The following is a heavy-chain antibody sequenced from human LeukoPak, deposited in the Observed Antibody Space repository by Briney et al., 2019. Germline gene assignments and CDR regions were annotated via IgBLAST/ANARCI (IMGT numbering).Heavy chain of an antibody. CDR1: GFTFSSYW. D-gene: IGHD3-22*01. Sequence: PGGSLRLSCAASGFTFSSYWMHWVRQAPGKGLVWVSRINSDGSSTSYADSVKGRFTISRDNAKNSLYLQMNSLRAEDTAVYYCARDPDPIVVVPHYFDYWGQGTLVTVSS. CDR2: INSDGSST. V-gene: IGHV3-74*01. CDR3: ARDPDPIVVVPHYFDY. J-gene: IGHJ4*02.